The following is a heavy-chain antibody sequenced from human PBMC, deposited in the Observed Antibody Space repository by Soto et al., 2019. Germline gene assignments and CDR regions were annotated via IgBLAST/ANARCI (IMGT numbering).Heavy chain of an antibody. D-gene: IGHD3-16*01. Sequence: QITLKESGPTLVKPTQTLTLTCTFSGFSLSTSGVGVGWIRQPPGKALEWLALIYWDDDKRYSPSLKSRLTITKDPSKTQVVLTMTNMDPVDTATYYCAHRRDYAWGSAGFDYWGQGTLVTVSS. CDR2: IYWDDDK. CDR1: GFSLSTSGVG. J-gene: IGHJ4*02. CDR3: AHRRDYAWGSAGFDY. V-gene: IGHV2-5*02.